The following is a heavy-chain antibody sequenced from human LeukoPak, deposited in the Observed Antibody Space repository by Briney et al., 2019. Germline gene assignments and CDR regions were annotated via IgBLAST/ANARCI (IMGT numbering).Heavy chain of an antibody. CDR3: ASSGYYVYAFDI. V-gene: IGHV4-38-2*02. D-gene: IGHD3-22*01. Sequence: SETLSLTCTVSGYSISSGYYWGWIRQPPGKGLEWIGSIYHSGNTYYNPSLKSRVTISVDTSKNQFSLKLSSVTAADTAVYYCASSGYYVYAFDIWGQGTMVTVSS. J-gene: IGHJ3*02. CDR2: IYHSGNT. CDR1: GYSISSGYY.